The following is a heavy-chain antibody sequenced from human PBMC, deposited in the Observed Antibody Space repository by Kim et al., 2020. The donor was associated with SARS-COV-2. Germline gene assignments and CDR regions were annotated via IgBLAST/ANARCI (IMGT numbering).Heavy chain of an antibody. J-gene: IGHJ4*02. V-gene: IGHV1-46*01. Sequence: SYAQKFPGRVTMTRDTSTSTVYMELSSLRSEDTAVYYCARDFGYGDYLGYWGQGTLVTVSS. D-gene: IGHD4-17*01. CDR3: ARDFGYGDYLGY.